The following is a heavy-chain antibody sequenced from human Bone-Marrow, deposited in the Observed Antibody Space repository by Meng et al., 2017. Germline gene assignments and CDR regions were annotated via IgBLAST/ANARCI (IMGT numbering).Heavy chain of an antibody. J-gene: IGHJ5*02. Sequence: GQHLQWGAVLLKPSETLALTWAVYGGSFSGYSWSWIRQAPWKGLEWIGEINHSGSTNYNPSLKSRVTISVDTSKNQFSLKLSSVTAADTAVYYCARVGVVVITPNWFDPWGQGTLVTVSS. V-gene: IGHV4-34*01. CDR1: GGSFSGYS. CDR3: ARVGVVVITPNWFDP. CDR2: INHSGST. D-gene: IGHD3-22*01.